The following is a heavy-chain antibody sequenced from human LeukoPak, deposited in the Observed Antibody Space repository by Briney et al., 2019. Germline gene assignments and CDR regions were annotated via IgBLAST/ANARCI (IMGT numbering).Heavy chain of an antibody. V-gene: IGHV4-59*01. CDR1: SGSISSYY. J-gene: IGHJ3*02. Sequence: SETLSLTCTVPSGSISSYYWSWIRQPPGKGLEWIGYIYYSGSTKYKPSLKSRVTISVDTSKNQFSLKLSSVTAADTAVYYCARGRFLDALDIWGQGTMVTVSS. CDR2: IYYSGST. D-gene: IGHD3-3*01. CDR3: ARGRFLDALDI.